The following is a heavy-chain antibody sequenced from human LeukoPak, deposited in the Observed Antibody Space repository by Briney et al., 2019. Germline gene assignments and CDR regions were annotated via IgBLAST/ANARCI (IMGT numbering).Heavy chain of an antibody. D-gene: IGHD1-26*01. Sequence: PSETLSLTCAVYGGSFSGYYWSWIRQPPGKGLEWIGEINHSGSTNYNPSLKSRVIISIDTSKNQFSLKLSSVTAADTAVYYCATHSGNYYLHFDYWGQGTPVTVSS. J-gene: IGHJ4*02. V-gene: IGHV4-34*01. CDR1: GGSFSGYY. CDR2: INHSGST. CDR3: ATHSGNYYLHFDY.